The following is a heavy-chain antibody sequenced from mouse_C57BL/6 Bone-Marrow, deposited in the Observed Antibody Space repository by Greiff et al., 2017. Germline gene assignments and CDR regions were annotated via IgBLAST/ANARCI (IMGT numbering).Heavy chain of an antibody. V-gene: IGHV1-50*01. CDR3: ARGGYDGFDY. Sequence: QVQLQQPGAELVKPGASVKLSCKASGYTFTSYWMQWVKQRPGQGLEWIGEIDPSDSDTNYNQKFKGKATLTVDTSSSTAYMQLSSLTSEDSAVYYCARGGYDGFDYWGQGTTLTVSS. J-gene: IGHJ2*01. CDR1: GYTFTSYW. D-gene: IGHD2-2*01. CDR2: IDPSDSDT.